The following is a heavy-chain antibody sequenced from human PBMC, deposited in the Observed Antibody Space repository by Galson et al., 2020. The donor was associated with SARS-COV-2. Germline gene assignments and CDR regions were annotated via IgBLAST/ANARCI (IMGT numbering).Heavy chain of an antibody. D-gene: IGHD6-13*01. CDR3: ARDLFVAAGSSYYYYYGMDV. V-gene: IGHV4-31*03. J-gene: IGHJ6*02. CDR1: GGSISSGGYY. CDR2: IYSSGST. Sequence: SETLSLTCTVSGGSISSGGYYWSWIRQHPGKGPEWIGYIYSSGSTYYNPSLKSRVTISVDTSKNQFSLKLSSVTAADTAVYYCARDLFVAAGSSYYYYYGMDVWGQGTTVTVSS.